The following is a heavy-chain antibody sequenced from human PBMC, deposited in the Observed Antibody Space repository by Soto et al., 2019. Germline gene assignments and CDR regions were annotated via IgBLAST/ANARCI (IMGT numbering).Heavy chain of an antibody. J-gene: IGHJ5*02. CDR3: AIDSGIVAISTAIGQHLDT. D-gene: IGHD2-21*01. Sequence: GGSLRLSCAASGFTFSHYAMTWVRQCPGKGLEWVSVISGGGGTSYYADSVRGRSTICRDNPKKMLYLQMNSLRGEDTAIYYCAIDSGIVAISTAIGQHLDTWGQGTRVTVSS. V-gene: IGHV3-23*01. CDR2: ISGGGGTS. CDR1: GFTFSHYA.